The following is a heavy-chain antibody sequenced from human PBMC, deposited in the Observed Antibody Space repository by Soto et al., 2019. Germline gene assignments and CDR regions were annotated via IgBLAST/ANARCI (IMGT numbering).Heavy chain of an antibody. CDR1: GYTFSNYA. CDR3: AREGCTNGRCYDHAFDI. V-gene: IGHV1-3*01. J-gene: IGHJ3*02. D-gene: IGHD2-8*01. CDR2: INAGNGNT. Sequence: ASVKVSCKASGYTFSNYAIHWVRQAPGQRLEWTGWINAGNGNTKHSQKLQGRVTITRDTSASTAYMELSSLRSEDTAVYYCAREGCTNGRCYDHAFDIWG.